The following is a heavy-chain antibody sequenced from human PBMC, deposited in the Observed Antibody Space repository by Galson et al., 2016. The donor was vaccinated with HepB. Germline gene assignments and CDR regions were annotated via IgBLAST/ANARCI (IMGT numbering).Heavy chain of an antibody. CDR2: IFHSGTT. J-gene: IGHJ6*02. CDR1: GFTFSSYA. V-gene: IGHV4-34*10. Sequence: LRLSCAASGFTFSSYAMHWVRQSPGTGLEWIGEIFHSGTTNFNPAFKSRVLMSVDRYTNQFSLTLNFVTAADTAIYYCARALWGKLWNGMDDWGPGITVTVSS. D-gene: IGHD3-16*01. CDR3: ARALWGKLWNGMDD.